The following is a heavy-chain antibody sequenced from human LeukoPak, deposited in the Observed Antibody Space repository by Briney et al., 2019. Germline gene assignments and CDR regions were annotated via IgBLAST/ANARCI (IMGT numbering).Heavy chain of an antibody. V-gene: IGHV1-2*02. J-gene: IGHJ4*02. CDR2: INPDSGAT. Sequence: ASVKVSYKASGYTFTDYYMHWVRQAPGQGLEWMGWINPDSGATKYAQKFQGRVTMTTDTTISTAYMELNRLRSDDTAVYYRASALNTPRSSWGQGTLVTVSS. CDR1: GYTFTDYY. CDR3: ASALNTPRSS. D-gene: IGHD6-13*01.